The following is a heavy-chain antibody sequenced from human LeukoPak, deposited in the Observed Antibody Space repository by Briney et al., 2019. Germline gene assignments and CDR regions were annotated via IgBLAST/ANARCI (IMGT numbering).Heavy chain of an antibody. Sequence: QSGGSLRLSCAASGFTFSSYAMSWVRQAPGKGLEWVSAISGSGGGTYYADSVKGRFTISRDNSKNTLYLQMNSLRAEDTAVYYCAKASRRFVVGWFDPWGQGTLVTVSS. J-gene: IGHJ5*02. CDR3: AKASRRFVVGWFDP. D-gene: IGHD2-15*01. CDR2: ISGSGGGT. CDR1: GFTFSSYA. V-gene: IGHV3-23*01.